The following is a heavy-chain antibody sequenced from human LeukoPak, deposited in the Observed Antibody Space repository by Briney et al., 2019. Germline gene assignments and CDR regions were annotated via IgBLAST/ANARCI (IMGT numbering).Heavy chain of an antibody. CDR1: GFTFDDYA. D-gene: IGHD3-16*02. CDR3: AKGVVTRWLSDAFDI. CDR2: ISWNSGSI. V-gene: IGHV3-9*01. J-gene: IGHJ3*02. Sequence: GRSLRLSCAASGFTFDDYAMHWVRQAPGKGLEWVSGISWNSGSIGYADSVKGRFTISRDNAKNSLHLQMNSLRAEDTALYYCAKGVVTRWLSDAFDIWGQGTMVTVSS.